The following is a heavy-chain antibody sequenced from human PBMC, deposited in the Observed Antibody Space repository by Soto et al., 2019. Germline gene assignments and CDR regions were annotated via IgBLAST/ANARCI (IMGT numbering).Heavy chain of an antibody. CDR2: ISSSSSYI. CDR3: ARDTSPRRGLRQLVDY. CDR1: GFTFSSYS. J-gene: IGHJ4*02. Sequence: GGSLRLSCAASGFTFSSYSMNWVRQAPGKGLEWVSSISSSSSYIYYADSVKGRFTISRDNAKNSLYLQMNSLRAEDTAVYYCARDTSPRRGLRQLVDYWGQGTLVTVSS. D-gene: IGHD6-6*01. V-gene: IGHV3-21*01.